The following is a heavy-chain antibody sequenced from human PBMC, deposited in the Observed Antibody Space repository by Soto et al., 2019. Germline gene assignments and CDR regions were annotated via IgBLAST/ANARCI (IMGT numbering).Heavy chain of an antibody. CDR3: ARGLRSPTVTMDY. J-gene: IGHJ4*02. Sequence: SETLSLTCTVSGGSISSYYWSWIRQPPGKGLEWIGYIYYSGSTNYNPSLKSRVTISVDTSKNQFSLKLSSVTAADTAVYYCARGLRSPTVTMDYWGQGTLVTSPQ. CDR2: IYYSGST. D-gene: IGHD4-17*01. CDR1: GGSISSYY. V-gene: IGHV4-59*01.